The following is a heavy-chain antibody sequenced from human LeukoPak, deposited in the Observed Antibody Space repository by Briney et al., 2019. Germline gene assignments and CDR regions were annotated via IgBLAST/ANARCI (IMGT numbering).Heavy chain of an antibody. D-gene: IGHD5-18*01. CDR1: GGSFSGYY. V-gene: IGHV4-34*01. Sequence: PSETLSLTCAVYGGSFSGYYWSWIRQPPGKGLEWIGEINHSGSTNYNPSLKSRGPISVDTSKHQFPLNLSSVTAANTAVYSCARSRGYSYAHYWGQGPLVPVSS. CDR3: ARSRGYSYAHY. CDR2: INHSGST. J-gene: IGHJ4*02.